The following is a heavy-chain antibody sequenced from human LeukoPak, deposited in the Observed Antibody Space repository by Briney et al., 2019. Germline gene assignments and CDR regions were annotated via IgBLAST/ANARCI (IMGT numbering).Heavy chain of an antibody. CDR3: ARVPRYCSSTSCYTDLDY. Sequence: ASVKVSCKASGYTFTSYDINWVRQATGQGLEWMGWMNPNSGNTGYAQKFQGRVTMTRNTSISTAYMELSSLRSEDTAVYYCARVPRYCSSTSCYTDLDYWGQGTLVTVSS. CDR1: GYTFTSYD. V-gene: IGHV1-8*01. CDR2: MNPNSGNT. J-gene: IGHJ4*02. D-gene: IGHD2-2*01.